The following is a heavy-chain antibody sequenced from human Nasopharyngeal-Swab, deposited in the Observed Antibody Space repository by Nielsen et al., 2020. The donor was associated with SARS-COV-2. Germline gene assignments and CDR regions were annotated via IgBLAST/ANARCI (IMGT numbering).Heavy chain of an antibody. D-gene: IGHD2-21*02. Sequence: GSLRLSCSVSGGSISSTGHYWTWIRQFPGKGLEWIGSISYTGTTNYNAPLKSRVTISIDTSRNQFSLRLSSVTAADTALYYCASEFQYESSAIGADYWGQGIRVTVSS. CDR1: GGSISSTGHY. J-gene: IGHJ4*02. CDR2: ISYTGTT. CDR3: ASEFQYESSAIGADY. V-gene: IGHV4-39*01.